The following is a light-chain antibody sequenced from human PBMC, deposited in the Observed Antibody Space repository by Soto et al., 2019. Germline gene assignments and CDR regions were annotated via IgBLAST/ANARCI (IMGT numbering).Light chain of an antibody. CDR3: QQYGNLPLT. CDR2: GAS. J-gene: IGKJ4*01. V-gene: IGKV3-20*01. Sequence: ESVLTQSTGTLSLSPGERATLSCRASQSVGSTYLAWYQQKPGEAPSLLIFGASSRATVIPDRFSGSGSGTDFTLTISRLEPKDFAVFYCQQYGNLPLTFGGGTKVDIK. CDR1: QSVGSTY.